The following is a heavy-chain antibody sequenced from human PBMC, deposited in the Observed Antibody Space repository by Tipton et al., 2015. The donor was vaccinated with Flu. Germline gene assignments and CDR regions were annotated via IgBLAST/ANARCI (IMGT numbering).Heavy chain of an antibody. Sequence: QLVQSGAEVKKPGASVKVSCKASGYTLTSSSVSWVRQTPGQGLEWMGWISVYNGNTKFAQKVQGRVTMTTDTITSTAYMELRSLRFDDTAVYCCVRAAGLLGPFDIWGQGTVVTVSS. D-gene: IGHD2-8*02. CDR2: ISVYNGNT. CDR1: GYTLTSSS. V-gene: IGHV1-18*01. J-gene: IGHJ3*02. CDR3: VRAAGLLGPFDI.